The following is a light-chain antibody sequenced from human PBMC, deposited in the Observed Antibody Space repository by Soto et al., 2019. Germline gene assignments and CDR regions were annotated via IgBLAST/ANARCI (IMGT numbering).Light chain of an antibody. CDR3: FSYTRRDTHV. J-gene: IGLJ1*01. CDR1: NNDVGGYKG. CDR2: EVS. V-gene: IGLV2-18*02. Sequence: QSVLTQAPSVAGSPGQSVTISCTGTNNDVGGYKGVSWYQQSPGTAPKLIIYEVSNRPSGVPGRFSGSKSGNTASLTISGLQAEYEADYYCFSYTRRDTHVFGPGTKVTVL.